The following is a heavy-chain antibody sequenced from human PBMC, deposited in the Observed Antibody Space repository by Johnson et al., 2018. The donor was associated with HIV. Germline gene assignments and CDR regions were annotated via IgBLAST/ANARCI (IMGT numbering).Heavy chain of an antibody. D-gene: IGHD1-26*01. CDR1: AFAFSRYV. CDR2: ISYDGSNK. Sequence: QVQLVESGGGVVQPGRSLRLSCAASAFAFSRYVMHWVRQAPGKGLEWVAVISYDGSNKYYADSVKGRFTISRDNSKNTLYLQMNSLRAEDTAVYYCAPRGRVGGSYGDAFDIWGQGTMVTVSS. V-gene: IGHV3-30*03. CDR3: APRGRVGGSYGDAFDI. J-gene: IGHJ3*02.